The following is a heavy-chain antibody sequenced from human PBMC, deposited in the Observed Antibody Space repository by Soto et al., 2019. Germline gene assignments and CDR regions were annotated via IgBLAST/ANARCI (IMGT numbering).Heavy chain of an antibody. D-gene: IGHD6-19*01. CDR2: VNPNSGGT. V-gene: IGHV1-2*04. CDR3: VTSRVSIAVAGETEYYFDY. CDR1: GYTFTGYY. J-gene: IGHJ4*02. Sequence: ASVKVSCKASGYTFTGYYIHRVRQAPGQGLEWMGWVNPNSGGTNYAQKFQGWVTMTRDTSISTAHMELSRLRSDDTAVYYCVTSRVSIAVAGETEYYFDYWGQGNLVAVSS.